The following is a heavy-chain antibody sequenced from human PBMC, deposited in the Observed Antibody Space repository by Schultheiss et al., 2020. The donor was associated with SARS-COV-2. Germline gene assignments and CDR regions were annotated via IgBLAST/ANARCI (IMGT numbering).Heavy chain of an antibody. CDR2: VYYTGST. Sequence: SQTLSLTCIVSGGSVSSDSHYWSWIRQPPGKGLEWIGYVYYTGSTNYNPSLQSRVMIAVDTSKNHFSLKLASVTAADTATYYCARYGPVAMNTGAFDYWGQGTLVTVSS. V-gene: IGHV4-61*01. CDR1: GGSVSSDSHY. J-gene: IGHJ4*02. CDR3: ARYGPVAMNTGAFDY. D-gene: IGHD6-19*01.